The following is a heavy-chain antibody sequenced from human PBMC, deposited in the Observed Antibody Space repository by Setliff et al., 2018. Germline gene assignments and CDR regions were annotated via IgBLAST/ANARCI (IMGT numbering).Heavy chain of an antibody. CDR1: GGTFSSYA. CDR2: IIPILGIA. V-gene: IGHV1-69*10. CDR3: ARIGITMIVVVNPSLFYGMDV. D-gene: IGHD3-22*01. Sequence: SVKVSCKASGGTFSSYAISWVRQAPGQGLEWMGGIIPILGIANYAQKFQGRVTITTDKSTSTAYMELSSLRSEDTAVYYCARIGITMIVVVNPSLFYGMDVWGQGTTVTVSS. J-gene: IGHJ6*02.